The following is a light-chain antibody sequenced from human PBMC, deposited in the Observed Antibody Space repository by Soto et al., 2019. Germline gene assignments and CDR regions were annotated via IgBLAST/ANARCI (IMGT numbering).Light chain of an antibody. V-gene: IGLV1-44*01. J-gene: IGLJ3*02. CDR2: SDD. Sequence: QAVVTQPPSLSGTPGQRVTISCSGSNSNIGRYSVNWYQHFPGTAPKILIYSDDERLSGVPDRFSGSKSGTSASLAISGLQSEDEAEYYCAAWDDNLNGPLFGGGTKLTVL. CDR3: AAWDDNLNGPL. CDR1: NSNIGRYS.